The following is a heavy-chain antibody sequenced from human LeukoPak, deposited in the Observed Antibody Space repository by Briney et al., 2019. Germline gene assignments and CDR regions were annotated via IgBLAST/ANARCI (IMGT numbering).Heavy chain of an antibody. D-gene: IGHD5-24*01. J-gene: IGHJ4*02. CDR1: GFNFVNYG. CDR2: IWYDGTKK. CDR3: AKDDGRVKGHIDY. Sequence: PGGSLRLSCAASGFNFVNYGMHWVRQAPGKGLEWVAIIWYDGTKKYYSDSVKGRFTISRDNSKNTLYMQLNIMRVVDTAVYYCAKDDGRVKGHIDYWGQGTPVTVSS. V-gene: IGHV3-33*06.